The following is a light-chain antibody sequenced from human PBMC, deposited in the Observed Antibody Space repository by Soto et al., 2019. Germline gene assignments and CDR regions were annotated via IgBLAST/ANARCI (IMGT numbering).Light chain of an antibody. CDR2: GAS. Sequence: EIVMTQSPATLSVSPGERATLSCRASQSVSSNLAWYQQKPGQAPRLLIYGASTRATGIPARFSGSGSGTEFTLTISSLQSEDFAVYYCQQYNNTAPYTFGQGTRLEIK. CDR1: QSVSSN. J-gene: IGKJ2*01. V-gene: IGKV3-15*01. CDR3: QQYNNTAPYT.